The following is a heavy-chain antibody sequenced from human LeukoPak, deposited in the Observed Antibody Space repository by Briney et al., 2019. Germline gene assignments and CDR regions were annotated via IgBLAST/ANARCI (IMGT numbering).Heavy chain of an antibody. Sequence: KTGGSLRLSCAASGFTFSNAWMSWVRQAPGKGLEWVGRIKSKTDGETTDYAAPVKGRFTISRDDSKNTLHLQMNSLKAEDTAVYYCTTAPYIWGSYRLNYWGQGTLVTVSS. CDR3: TTAPYIWGSYRLNY. CDR1: GFTFSNAW. V-gene: IGHV3-15*01. J-gene: IGHJ4*02. D-gene: IGHD3-16*02. CDR2: IKSKTDGETT.